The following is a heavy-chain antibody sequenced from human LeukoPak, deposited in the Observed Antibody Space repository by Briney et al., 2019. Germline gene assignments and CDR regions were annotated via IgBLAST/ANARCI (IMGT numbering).Heavy chain of an antibody. CDR3: AKDFSSSGYYFDY. D-gene: IGHD3-22*01. CDR2: ISYDGGNK. Sequence: GWSLRLSCAASGFTFSSYGMHWVGQAPGKGLEWGAVISYDGGNKYYADSVKGRFTISRDNSKNTLYLQMNSLRADDTAVYYCAKDFSSSGYYFDYWGQGTLVTVSS. CDR1: GFTFSSYG. V-gene: IGHV3-30*18. J-gene: IGHJ4*02.